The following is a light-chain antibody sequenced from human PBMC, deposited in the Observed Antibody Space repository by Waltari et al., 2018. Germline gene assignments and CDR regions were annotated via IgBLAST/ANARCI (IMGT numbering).Light chain of an antibody. CDR1: QSVLYSSNNKNC. V-gene: IGKV4-1*01. CDR2: RAS. J-gene: IGKJ1*01. Sequence: DIVMTQSPDSLAVSLGERATIHCKSSQSVLYSSNNKNCLAWYQQKPGQPPKLLINRASTRESGVPDRFSGSGSGTDFTLTISSLQAEDVAVYYCQQYYTIPRTFGQGTKVEIK. CDR3: QQYYTIPRT.